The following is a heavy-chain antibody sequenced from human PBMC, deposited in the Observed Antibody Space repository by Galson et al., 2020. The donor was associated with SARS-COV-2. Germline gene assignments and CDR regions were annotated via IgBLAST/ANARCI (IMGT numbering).Heavy chain of an antibody. CDR3: VRGSV. V-gene: IGHV3-64D*08. CDR1: GFTFSSFA. J-gene: IGHJ4*02. Sequence: GESLKISCAASGFTFSSFAMYWARQAPGKGLEYVAGIRSDGSNTNYADSVKGRFIISREDSKNTLYLQMTSLRVEDTAVYYCVRGSVWGQGTLVTVSS. CDR2: IRSDGSNT.